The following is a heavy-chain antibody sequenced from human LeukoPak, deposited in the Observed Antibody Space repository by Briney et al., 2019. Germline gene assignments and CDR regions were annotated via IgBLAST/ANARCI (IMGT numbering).Heavy chain of an antibody. CDR1: GFTFSNAW. CDR2: IKSKTDGGTT. CDR3: TTTFYYDNSAYYYGDY. Sequence: GGSLRLSCAASGFTFSNAWMSWVRQAPGKGLEWVGRIKSKTDGGTTDYAAPVKGRFTISRDDSKNTLYLQINSLKTEDTAVYYCTTTFYYDNSAYYYGDYWGQGTLVTVSS. V-gene: IGHV3-15*01. D-gene: IGHD3-22*01. J-gene: IGHJ4*02.